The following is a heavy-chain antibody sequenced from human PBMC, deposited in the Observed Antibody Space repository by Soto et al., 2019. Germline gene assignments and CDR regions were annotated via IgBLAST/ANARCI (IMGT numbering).Heavy chain of an antibody. J-gene: IGHJ5*02. CDR2: IYYTGSA. CDR3: ARRGLVWFGEPKRWFDP. Sequence: SETLSLTCTVSGGSISSSNHYWGWIRQPPGKGLEWIASIYYTGSAYYNPSLKSRVVISVDTSKNQFSLRLKSVTAADAAVYYCARRGLVWFGEPKRWFDPWGQGTLVTVSS. V-gene: IGHV4-39*01. CDR1: GGSISSSNHY. D-gene: IGHD3-10*01.